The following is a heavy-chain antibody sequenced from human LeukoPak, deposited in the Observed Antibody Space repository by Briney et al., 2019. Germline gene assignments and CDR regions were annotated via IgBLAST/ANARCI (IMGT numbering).Heavy chain of an antibody. D-gene: IGHD2/OR15-2a*01. V-gene: IGHV4-61*02. CDR1: GGSLSSNSYY. Sequence: SVTLSLTCTVSGGSLSSNSYYWSWIWQPAGEGLQLIGRIYTSGSTNYNPSLKSRVTISVDTSKNQFSLKLTSVTAADTAVYYCARDVISGYYYYMDVWGKGTTVTVSS. CDR3: ARDVISGYYYYMDV. J-gene: IGHJ6*03. CDR2: IYTSGST.